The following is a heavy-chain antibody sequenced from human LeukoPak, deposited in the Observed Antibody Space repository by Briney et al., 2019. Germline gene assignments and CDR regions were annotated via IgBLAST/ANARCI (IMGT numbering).Heavy chain of an antibody. J-gene: IGHJ6*02. Sequence: GGSLRLSCAASGFTLSSDYMSWVRQPPGKGLEWVSVIYSGGSTYYADSVTGRFTISRDNSKNTLYLQMNSLRAEDTAVYYCARVGNQNYYYYYGMDVWGQGTTVTVSS. D-gene: IGHD1-14*01. CDR1: GFTLSSDY. CDR3: ARVGNQNYYYYYGMDV. V-gene: IGHV3-53*03. CDR2: IYSGGST.